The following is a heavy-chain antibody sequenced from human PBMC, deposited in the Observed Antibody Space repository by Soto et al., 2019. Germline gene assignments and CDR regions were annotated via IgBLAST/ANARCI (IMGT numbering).Heavy chain of an antibody. CDR2: FDPEDGET. CDR3: ATAGIVVISQPQLGY. J-gene: IGHJ4*01. V-gene: IGHV1-24*01. D-gene: IGHD3-22*01. Sequence: ASVKVSCKVSGYSLLALSMHWVRQAPGKGLEWMGRFDPEDGETVYAQKFQGRINMTEDTSTDTAYLELSSLRFEDTAVYYCATAGIVVISQPQLGYWGHGILVTVSS. CDR1: GYSLLALS.